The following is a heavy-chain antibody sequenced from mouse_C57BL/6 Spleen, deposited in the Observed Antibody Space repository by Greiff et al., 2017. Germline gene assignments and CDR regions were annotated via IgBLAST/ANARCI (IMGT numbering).Heavy chain of an antibody. CDR3: ARGDSNGPYYFDY. V-gene: IGHV1-52*01. CDR1: GYTFTSYW. Sequence: QVQLQQPGAELVRPGSSVKLSCKASGYTFTSYWMHWVKQRPIQGLEWIGNIDPSDSETHYNQKFKDKATLTVDKSSSTAYMQLSSLTSEDSAVYYCARGDSNGPYYFDYWGQGTTLTVSS. J-gene: IGHJ2*01. D-gene: IGHD2-5*01. CDR2: IDPSDSET.